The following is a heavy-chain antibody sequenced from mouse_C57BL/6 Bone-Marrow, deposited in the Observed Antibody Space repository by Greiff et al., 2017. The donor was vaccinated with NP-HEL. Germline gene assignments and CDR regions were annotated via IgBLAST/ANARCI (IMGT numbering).Heavy chain of an antibody. Sequence: EVQRVESGGGLVKPGGSLKLSCAASGFTFSSYAMSWVRQTPDKRLEWVATISDGGSYTYYPDNVKGRFTISRDNAKNNLYLQMSHLKSEDTAMYYCASLIYYDYGVWFAYWGQGTLVTVSA. J-gene: IGHJ3*01. CDR3: ASLIYYDYGVWFAY. CDR2: ISDGGSYT. V-gene: IGHV5-4*01. CDR1: GFTFSSYA. D-gene: IGHD2-4*01.